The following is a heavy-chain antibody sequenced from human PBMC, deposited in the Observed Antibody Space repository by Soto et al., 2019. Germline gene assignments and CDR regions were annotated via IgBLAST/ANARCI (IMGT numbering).Heavy chain of an antibody. J-gene: IGHJ5*01. CDR3: PRGPRPSSLGTAAA. CDR2: ISDDVART. CDR1: GLVFEVYW. V-gene: IGHV3-74*01. Sequence: PWGSLRLSCVASGLVFEVYWMHWVRQVPGKGLEWVSRISDDVARTDYADSVRGRFTIYRDNANNALYLQMNALRGEDTAVYFCPRGPRPSSLGTAAAWGGGDLVNVSA. D-gene: IGHD2-2*01.